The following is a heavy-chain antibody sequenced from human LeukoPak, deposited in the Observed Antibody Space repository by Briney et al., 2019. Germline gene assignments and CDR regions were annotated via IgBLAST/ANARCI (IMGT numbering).Heavy chain of an antibody. CDR1: GFTFDDYA. D-gene: IGHD4-23*01. Sequence: GGSLRLSCAVSGFTFDDYAMHWVRQVPGKGLEWVSGISWDSGTIGYADSVKGRFTISRDNAWNSLYLQMNSLRAEDTAVYYCARVPVGGNPYLYYFDYWGQGTLVTVSS. J-gene: IGHJ4*02. CDR2: ISWDSGTI. CDR3: ARVPVGGNPYLYYFDY. V-gene: IGHV3-9*01.